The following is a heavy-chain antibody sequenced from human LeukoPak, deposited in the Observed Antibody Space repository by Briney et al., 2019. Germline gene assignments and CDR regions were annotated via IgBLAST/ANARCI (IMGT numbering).Heavy chain of an antibody. Sequence: GGSLRLSCAASGFSFSTSWLTWVRQAPGKGLEWVANIKKDGSEKYYVDSVKGRFTISRDNAKNSVYLQMNSLRAEDTAVYYCARISYSSGCYFDYWGQGSLVTVSS. CDR3: ARISYSSGCYFDY. V-gene: IGHV3-7*01. CDR1: GFSFSTSW. J-gene: IGHJ4*02. CDR2: IKKDGSEK. D-gene: IGHD6-19*01.